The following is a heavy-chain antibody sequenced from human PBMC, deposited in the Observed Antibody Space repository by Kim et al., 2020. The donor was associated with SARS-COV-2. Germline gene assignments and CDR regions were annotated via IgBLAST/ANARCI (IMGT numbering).Heavy chain of an antibody. D-gene: IGHD5-12*01. V-gene: IGHV3-21*01. CDR3: ARLPIVATGSDAFDI. J-gene: IGHJ3*02. Sequence: DSVKGRFTISRDNAKNSLYLQMNSLRAEDTAVYYCARLPIVATGSDAFDIWGQGTMVTVSS.